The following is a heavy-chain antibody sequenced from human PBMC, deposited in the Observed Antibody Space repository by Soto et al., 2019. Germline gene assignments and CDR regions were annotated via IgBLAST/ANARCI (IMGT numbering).Heavy chain of an antibody. Sequence: AASVKVSCKASGYTFTDYYMHWVRQAPGQGLEWMGWINPNSGGTNYAQKFRGRVTMTRDTSISTAYMELSRLRSDDTAVYYCARKLELRGSYYYYYDMDVWGQGTTVTVSS. J-gene: IGHJ6*02. CDR2: INPNSGGT. D-gene: IGHD1-7*01. V-gene: IGHV1-2*02. CDR1: GYTFTDYY. CDR3: ARKLELRGSYYYYYDMDV.